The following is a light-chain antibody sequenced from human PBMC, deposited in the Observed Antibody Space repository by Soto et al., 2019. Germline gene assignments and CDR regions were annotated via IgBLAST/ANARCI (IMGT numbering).Light chain of an antibody. J-gene: IGKJ1*01. CDR1: QNIYSN. V-gene: IGKV3-15*01. CDR3: LQYHNLWA. CDR2: RAS. Sequence: ILMTQSPATLSVSPGERVTLSCMATQNIYSNIAWYQQRPGQAPRLLIYRASTRATGVSARFSGSGYGTDFTLTISSLQSEDFTVYSCLQYHNLWAFGPGTKVDIK.